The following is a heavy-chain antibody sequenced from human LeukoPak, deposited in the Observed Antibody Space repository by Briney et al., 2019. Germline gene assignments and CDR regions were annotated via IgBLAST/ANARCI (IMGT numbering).Heavy chain of an antibody. J-gene: IGHJ4*02. Sequence: ASVKVSCKPSGYTFTTYALHWVRQAPGQRLEWMGWINTGNGDTRYSQQFQGRVTITWDTSASTAYMELSSLRSEDTAVYYCARRGGSGHEFGYDYWGQGTLVTVSS. CDR1: GYTFTTYA. CDR2: INTGNGDT. V-gene: IGHV1-3*04. CDR3: ARRGGSGHEFGYDY. D-gene: IGHD5-12*01.